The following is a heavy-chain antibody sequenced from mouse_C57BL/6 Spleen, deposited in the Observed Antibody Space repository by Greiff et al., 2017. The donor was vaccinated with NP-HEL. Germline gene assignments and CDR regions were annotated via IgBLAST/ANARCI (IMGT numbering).Heavy chain of an antibody. D-gene: IGHD2-1*01. CDR2: INPGSGGT. Sequence: VQLQQSGAELVRPGTSVKVSCKASGYAFTNYLIEWVKQRPGQGLEWIGVINPGSGGTNYNEKFKGKATLTADKSSSTAYMQLSSLTSEDSAVYFCAKIYPSYWGQGTLVTVSA. CDR3: AKIYPSY. V-gene: IGHV1-54*01. J-gene: IGHJ3*01. CDR1: GYAFTNYL.